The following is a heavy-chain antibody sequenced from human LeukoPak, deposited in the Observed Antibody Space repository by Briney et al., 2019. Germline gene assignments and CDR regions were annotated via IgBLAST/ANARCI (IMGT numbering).Heavy chain of an antibody. V-gene: IGHV3-74*01. CDR1: GFTFSSYW. Sequence: GGSLRLSCAASGFTFSSYWMHWVRQAPGKGLVWVSRINTDGSSTSYADSVKGRFTISRDNAKNTLYLQMNSLRAEDTAVYYCAREYQLLYLDYWGQGTLVTVSS. CDR2: INTDGSST. D-gene: IGHD2-2*01. CDR3: AREYQLLYLDY. J-gene: IGHJ4*02.